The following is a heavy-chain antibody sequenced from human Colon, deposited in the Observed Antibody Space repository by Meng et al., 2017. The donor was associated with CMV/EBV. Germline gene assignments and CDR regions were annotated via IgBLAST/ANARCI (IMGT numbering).Heavy chain of an antibody. CDR1: GFPLNSHG. V-gene: IGHV3-30*02. CDR3: TKDAPWELGIFGKYFDY. D-gene: IGHD3-3*01. Sequence: GGSLRLSCAVSGFPLNSHGMHWVRQAPGKGLEWVAFIRYDGSNKYSADSVKGRFTISRDNSKNTLYLHMNSLRAEDTAVYYCTKDAPWELGIFGKYFDYWGQGTLVTVSS. CDR2: IRYDGSNK. J-gene: IGHJ4*02.